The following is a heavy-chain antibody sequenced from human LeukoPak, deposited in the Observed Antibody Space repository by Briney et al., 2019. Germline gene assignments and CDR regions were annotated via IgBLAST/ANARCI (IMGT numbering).Heavy chain of an antibody. Sequence: GASVKFSCKASGGTFSSYAISWVRQAPGQGLEWMGRIIPILGIANYAQKFQGRVTITADKSTSTAYMELSSLRSEDTAVYYCARSHPMDAFDIWGQGTMVTVSS. D-gene: IGHD2-2*01. CDR1: GGTFSSYA. J-gene: IGHJ3*02. V-gene: IGHV1-69*04. CDR2: IIPILGIA. CDR3: ARSHPMDAFDI.